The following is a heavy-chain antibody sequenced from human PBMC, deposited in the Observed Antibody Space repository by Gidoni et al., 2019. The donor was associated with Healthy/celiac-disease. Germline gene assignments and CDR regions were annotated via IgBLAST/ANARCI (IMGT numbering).Heavy chain of an antibody. CDR3: AIPPYNWNDGGGAFDI. J-gene: IGHJ3*02. CDR2: ITPIIGTA. CDR1: AGPFSSYA. Sequence: VQLVQSGAAVKSPGSSVKVSCKASAGPFSSYAISWVRQAPGQGLAWMGGITPIIGTANYAQKFQGRVTITADKSTSTAYMELSSLRSEDTAVYYCAIPPYNWNDGGGAFDIWGQGTMVTVSS. D-gene: IGHD1-1*01. V-gene: IGHV1-69*06.